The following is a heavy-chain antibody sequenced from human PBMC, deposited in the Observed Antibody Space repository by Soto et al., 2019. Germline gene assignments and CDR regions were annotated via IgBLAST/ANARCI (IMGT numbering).Heavy chain of an antibody. CDR2: IGGSGDIT. CDR3: ARPSIESPGTY. V-gene: IGHV3-23*01. Sequence: PGGSLRLSCAASGFIFSDYAMSWVRQAPGKGLEWVSAIGGSGDITSYADSMKGRFTISRDNSKNTLYLQMNSLRAEDTALYYCARPSIESPGTYWGQGTLVTVSS. CDR1: GFIFSDYA. D-gene: IGHD1-1*01. J-gene: IGHJ4*02.